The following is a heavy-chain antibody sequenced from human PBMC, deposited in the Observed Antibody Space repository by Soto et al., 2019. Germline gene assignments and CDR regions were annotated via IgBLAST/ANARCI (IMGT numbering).Heavy chain of an antibody. CDR1: GYTFTSYG. CDR3: ARAVLGTGADYFDY. CDR2: INAFNGNT. D-gene: IGHD7-27*01. J-gene: IGHJ4*02. V-gene: IGHV1-18*01. Sequence: ASVKVSCKASGYTFTSYGISWVRQAPGQGLEWMGWINAFNGNTHYAQKLQGRVTMTTDSSTGTAYMELTSLRSDDTAVYYCARAVLGTGADYFDYWGQGTQVTVSS.